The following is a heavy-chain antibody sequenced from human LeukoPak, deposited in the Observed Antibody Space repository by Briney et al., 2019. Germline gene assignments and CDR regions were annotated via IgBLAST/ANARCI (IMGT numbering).Heavy chain of an antibody. D-gene: IGHD2-2*01. Sequence: GGSLRLSCAASGFTFSDYYMSWIRQAPGKGLEWVSYISSSGSTIYYADSVKGRFTISRDNAKNSLYLQMNSLRAEDTAVYYCARGREYQLNTPRGDAFDIWGQGTMVTVSS. J-gene: IGHJ3*02. CDR3: ARGREYQLNTPRGDAFDI. V-gene: IGHV3-11*04. CDR2: ISSSGSTI. CDR1: GFTFSDYY.